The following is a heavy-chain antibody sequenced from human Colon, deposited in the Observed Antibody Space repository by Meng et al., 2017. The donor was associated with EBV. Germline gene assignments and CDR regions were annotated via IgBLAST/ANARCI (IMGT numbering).Heavy chain of an antibody. CDR3: ASLYGDFAF. D-gene: IGHD4-17*01. V-gene: IGHV4-4*02. CDR1: GTSTTSSNW. J-gene: IGHJ4*02. Sequence: QVQLQESGPGLVKPSGTRSLTCAVSGTSTTSSNWWSWVRQPPGKGLEWIGEIYYGGSTNYNPSLKSRVTISLDESKNQFSLRLASMTAADTAVYYCASLYGDFAFWGQGTLVTVSS. CDR2: IYYGGST.